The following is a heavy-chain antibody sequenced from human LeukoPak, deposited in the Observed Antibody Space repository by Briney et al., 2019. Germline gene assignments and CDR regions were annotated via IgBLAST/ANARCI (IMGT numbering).Heavy chain of an antibody. CDR2: IRFDGSNK. D-gene: IGHD6-19*01. CDR1: GFTFSSYA. J-gene: IGHJ4*02. V-gene: IGHV3-30*02. CDR3: PKDLGSGWTLYYFDY. Sequence: GGSLRLSCAASGFTFSSYAMHSVRQAPGKGLEWVSFIRFDGSNKYYADSVKGRFTISRDNSKNTLYLQMNSLRAEDTAVYYCPKDLGSGWTLYYFDYWGQGTLVTVSS.